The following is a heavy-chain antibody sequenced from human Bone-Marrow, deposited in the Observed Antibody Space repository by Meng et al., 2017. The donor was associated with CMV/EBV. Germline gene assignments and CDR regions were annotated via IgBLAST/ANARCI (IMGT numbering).Heavy chain of an antibody. V-gene: IGHV3-11*06. Sequence: QVQLVESGGGLVKPGGSLRLSCAASGFTFSDYYMSWIRQAPGKGLEWVSYISSSSSYTNYADSVKGRFTISRDNAKNSLYLQMNSLRAEDTAVYYCASYVSGSIAAAGTKIFDYWGQGTRVTVAS. D-gene: IGHD6-13*01. CDR2: ISSSSSYT. CDR1: GFTFSDYY. J-gene: IGHJ4*02. CDR3: ASYVSGSIAAAGTKIFDY.